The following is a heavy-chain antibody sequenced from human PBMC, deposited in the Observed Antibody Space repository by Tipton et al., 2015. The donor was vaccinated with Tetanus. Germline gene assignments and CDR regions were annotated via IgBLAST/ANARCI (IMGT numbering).Heavy chain of an antibody. V-gene: IGHV3-23*01. D-gene: IGHD6-6*01. CDR1: GFTFSAFS. CDR3: AKGLWYSSSSYFDY. J-gene: IGHJ4*02. CDR2: VSGRGSST. Sequence: SLRLSCAASGFTFSAFSMNWVRQAPGKGLEWVSAVSGRGSSTYYADSVKGRFTISRDSSKNTLYLQMNSLRAEDTAVYHCAKGLWYSSSSYFDYWGQGTLVTVSS.